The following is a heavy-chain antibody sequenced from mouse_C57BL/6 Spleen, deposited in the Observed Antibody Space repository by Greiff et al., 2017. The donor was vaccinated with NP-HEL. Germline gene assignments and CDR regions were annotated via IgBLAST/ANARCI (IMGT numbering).Heavy chain of an antibody. D-gene: IGHD1-1*01. Sequence: VQVVESGAELVRPGASVTLSCKASGYTFTDYEMHWVKQTPVHGLEWIGAIDPETGGTAYNQKFKGKAILTADKSSSTAYMELRSLTSEDSAVYYCTRSATVVATDYAMDYWGQGTSVTVSS. V-gene: IGHV1-15*01. J-gene: IGHJ4*01. CDR2: IDPETGGT. CDR1: GYTFTDYE. CDR3: TRSATVVATDYAMDY.